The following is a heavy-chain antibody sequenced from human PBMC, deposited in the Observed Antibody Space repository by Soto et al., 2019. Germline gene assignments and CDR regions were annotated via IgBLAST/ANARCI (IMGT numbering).Heavy chain of an antibody. CDR1: GYTLTSYG. CDR2: ISAYNGNT. V-gene: IGHV1-18*01. D-gene: IGHD2-21*01. J-gene: IGHJ4*02. CDR3: ARATHCGGDCYNFDY. Sequence: GASVKVSCKASGYTLTSYGINWVRQAPGQGLEWMGWISAYNGNTNYAQKLQGRVTMTADTSTSTAYMELRSLRSDDTAVYYCARATHCGGDCYNFDYWGQGTLVTVSS.